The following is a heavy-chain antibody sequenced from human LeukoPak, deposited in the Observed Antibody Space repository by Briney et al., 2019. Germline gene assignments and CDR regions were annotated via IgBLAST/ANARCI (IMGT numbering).Heavy chain of an antibody. V-gene: IGHV3-23*01. Sequence: GGSLGLSCAASGFTFSSYGMTWVPQAPGKGLEWVSAISDSGGTTYYADSVKGRFTIPRDNSKNTLYLQMNSLRAEDTSVYYCAKILDHYDFPNNWFDPWGQGTLVTVSS. CDR3: AKILDHYDFPNNWFDP. CDR1: GFTFSSYG. J-gene: IGHJ5*02. D-gene: IGHD3-22*01. CDR2: ISDSGGTT.